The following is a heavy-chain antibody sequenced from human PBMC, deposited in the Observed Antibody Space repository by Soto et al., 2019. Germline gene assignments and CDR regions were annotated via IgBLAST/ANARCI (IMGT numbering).Heavy chain of an antibody. CDR3: ASTLAAAGTNYYYYGLDV. CDR2: IFHTGST. V-gene: IGHV4-61*03. J-gene: IGHJ6*02. CDR1: GGSVSSGSYY. D-gene: IGHD6-13*01. Sequence: PSETLSLTCTVSGGSVSSGSYYWSWIRQPPGKGLEWIGYIFHTGSTNYNPSLKSRVTISVDTSQNHFSLGLSSVTAADTAVYYCASTLAAAGTNYYYYGLDVWGQGTTVTVSS.